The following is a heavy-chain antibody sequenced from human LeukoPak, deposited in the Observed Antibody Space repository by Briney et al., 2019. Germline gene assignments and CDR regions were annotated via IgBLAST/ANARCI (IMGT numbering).Heavy chain of an antibody. J-gene: IGHJ4*02. V-gene: IGHV3-23*01. CDR1: GFTLRVDA. D-gene: IGHD3-10*01. Sequence: GSPRLSRAASGFTLRVDAMTSVSQTPGKRLDCVSAIIGRGDNTYYADSVKGRFTISRDNSKNTLYLQMNSLSAEDTAVYYCAKDERFEDFPLGTFDCWGQGTLVTVSS. CDR3: AKDERFEDFPLGTFDC. CDR2: IIGRGDNT.